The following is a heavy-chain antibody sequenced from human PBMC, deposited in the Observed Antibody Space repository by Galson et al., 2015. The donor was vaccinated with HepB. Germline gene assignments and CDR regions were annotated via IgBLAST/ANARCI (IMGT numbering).Heavy chain of an antibody. Sequence: SLRLSCAASGFTFSSYGMHWVRQAPGKGLEWAALISFDGSKEYYADSVKGRFSISRDNSKNALYLQMNSLRAEDTAVYYCAKGPGNYYGSGSNPTYYYYYMDVWGKGTTVTVSS. CDR1: GFTFSSYG. D-gene: IGHD3-10*01. CDR2: ISFDGSKE. V-gene: IGHV3-30*18. J-gene: IGHJ6*03. CDR3: AKGPGNYYGSGSNPTYYYYYMDV.